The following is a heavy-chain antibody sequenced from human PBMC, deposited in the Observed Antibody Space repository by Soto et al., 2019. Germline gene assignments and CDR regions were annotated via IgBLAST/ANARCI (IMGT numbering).Heavy chain of an antibody. CDR1: GGSITSYY. V-gene: IGHV4-59*01. CDR3: ARTYDGSGPNSGGYGFDI. Sequence: SETLSLTCSVSGGSITSYYWSWIRQPPGKGLEWIAYIYYSGSTSYNPSLKSRVSISLDTSKNQFSLKLSSVTAADTAVYYCARTYDGSGPNSGGYGFDIWGQGTMVTV. D-gene: IGHD3-22*01. J-gene: IGHJ3*02. CDR2: IYYSGST.